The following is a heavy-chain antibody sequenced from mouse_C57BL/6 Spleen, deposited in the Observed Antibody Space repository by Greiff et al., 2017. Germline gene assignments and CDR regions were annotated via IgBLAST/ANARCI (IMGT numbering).Heavy chain of an antibody. J-gene: IGHJ2*01. CDR2: ISYDGSN. V-gene: IGHV3-6*01. D-gene: IGHD1-1*02. CDR1: GYSITSGYY. CDR3: ARDLGGGYFDY. Sequence: EVKLQESGPGLVKPSQSLSLTCSVTGYSITSGYYWNWIRQFPGNKLEWMGYISYDGSNNYNPSLKNRISITRDTSKNQFFLKLNSVTTEDTATYYCARDLGGGYFDYWGQGTTLTVSS.